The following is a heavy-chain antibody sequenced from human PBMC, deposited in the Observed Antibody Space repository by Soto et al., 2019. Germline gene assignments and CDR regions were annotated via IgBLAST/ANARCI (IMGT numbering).Heavy chain of an antibody. V-gene: IGHV4-59*01. CDR1: DGSISNFY. CDR3: ARAPMVLTRSYFDS. D-gene: IGHD3-22*01. J-gene: IGHJ4*02. CDR2: ISSSGNT. Sequence: SETLSLTCTVSDGSISNFYWSWIRQPPGKGLEWIGYISSSGNTNYNPSLKSRVSISVDTSKDQFSLNLTSVTAADTAVYYCARAPMVLTRSYFDSWGQGTPVTVSS.